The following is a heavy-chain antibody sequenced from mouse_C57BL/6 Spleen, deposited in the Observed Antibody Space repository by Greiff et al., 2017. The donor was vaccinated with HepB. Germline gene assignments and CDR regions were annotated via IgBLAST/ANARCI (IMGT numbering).Heavy chain of an antibody. CDR2: ISYSGST. J-gene: IGHJ3*01. CDR3: ARGGSSSPWFAY. Sequence: EVKLQESGPGMVKPSQSLSLTCTVTGYSITSGYDWHWIRHFPGNKLEWMGYISYSGSTNYNPSLKSRISITHDTSKNHFFLKLNSVTTEDTATYYCARGGSSSPWFAYWGQGTLVTVSA. D-gene: IGHD1-1*01. V-gene: IGHV3-1*01. CDR1: GYSITSGYD.